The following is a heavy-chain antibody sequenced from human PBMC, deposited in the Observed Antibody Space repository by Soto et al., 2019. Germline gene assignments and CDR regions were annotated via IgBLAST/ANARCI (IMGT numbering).Heavy chain of an antibody. CDR3: ARMGDVPYYDYGMDV. CDR1: GYTFTTYG. V-gene: IGHV1-18*01. Sequence: QVQLVQSGAEVKKPGASVTVSCKASGYTFTTYGVTWVRQAPGQGLEWLGRFNGYNGNAKNAENLQGRVSMTTATSTRTAYMELRSLRSADTAAYYCARMGDVPYYDYGMDVWGQGTTVTVSS. J-gene: IGHJ6*02. D-gene: IGHD3-16*01. CDR2: FNGYNGNA.